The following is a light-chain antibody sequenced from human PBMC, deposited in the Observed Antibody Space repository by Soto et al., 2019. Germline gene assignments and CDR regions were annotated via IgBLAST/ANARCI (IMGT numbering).Light chain of an antibody. V-gene: IGKV3-15*01. Sequence: EIVMTQSPATLSVSTGERATLSCRASQSVSSNLAWYQQKPGQAPRLLIYGASTRATVIPARFSGSGSGTQCTLTISSLQSEDFAVYYCQQYSNWPITFGPGTKVDI. CDR2: GAS. CDR3: QQYSNWPIT. CDR1: QSVSSN. J-gene: IGKJ3*01.